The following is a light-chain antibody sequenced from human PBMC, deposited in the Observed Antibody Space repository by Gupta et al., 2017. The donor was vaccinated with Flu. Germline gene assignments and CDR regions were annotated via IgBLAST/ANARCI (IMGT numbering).Light chain of an antibody. Sequence: QVVVTQSPSASAYLGASVKLTCTLSSGHRSYAIAWHQHQPEKGPRFLMKINNDGSHIKGDGVPDRFSGSRSGSERYLTSSSLQSDDEADYYCQTWGTGMVFGGGTRLTVL. J-gene: IGLJ2*01. V-gene: IGLV4-69*01. CDR1: SGHRSYA. CDR2: INNDGSH. CDR3: QTWGTGMV.